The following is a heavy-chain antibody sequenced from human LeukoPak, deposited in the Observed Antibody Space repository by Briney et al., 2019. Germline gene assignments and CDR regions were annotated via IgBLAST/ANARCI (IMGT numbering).Heavy chain of an antibody. J-gene: IGHJ4*02. D-gene: IGHD6-19*01. Sequence: PGGSLRLSCAASGLTFSSYGMHWVRQAPGKGLEWVGVISTDGDKKFYADSMKGRFTISRDNAKNTLYLQMNSLRAEDTAVYYCARVITVEGFDYWGQGILVTVSP. CDR1: GLTFSSYG. V-gene: IGHV3-30*03. CDR2: ISTDGDKK. CDR3: ARVITVEGFDY.